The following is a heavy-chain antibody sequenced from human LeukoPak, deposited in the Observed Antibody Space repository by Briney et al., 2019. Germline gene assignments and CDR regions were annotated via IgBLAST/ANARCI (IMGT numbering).Heavy chain of an antibody. J-gene: IGHJ1*01. CDR3: ATGPTGIAAADVPFQH. Sequence: ASVKVSCKASGYTFTSYDINWVRQAPGQGLEWMGWMNPNSGNTGYAQKFQGRVTITADTSTDTAYMELSSLRSEDTAVYYCATGPTGIAAADVPFQHWGQGTLVTVSS. V-gene: IGHV1-8*01. D-gene: IGHD6-13*01. CDR1: GYTFTSYD. CDR2: MNPNSGNT.